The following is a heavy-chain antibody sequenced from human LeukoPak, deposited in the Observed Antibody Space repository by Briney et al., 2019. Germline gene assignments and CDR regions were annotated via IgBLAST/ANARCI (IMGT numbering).Heavy chain of an antibody. J-gene: IGHJ4*02. CDR1: GGSISSYY. Sequence: SETLSLTCTVSGGSISSYYWSWIRQPPGKGLEWIGYIYYNGSPNYRPSLKSRVTISLDTSKNQFSLTLTSVSAADTAVYYCARSGSYYVPTFDYWGQGTLVTVSS. CDR2: IYYNGSP. V-gene: IGHV4-59*01. CDR3: ARSGSYYVPTFDY. D-gene: IGHD1-26*01.